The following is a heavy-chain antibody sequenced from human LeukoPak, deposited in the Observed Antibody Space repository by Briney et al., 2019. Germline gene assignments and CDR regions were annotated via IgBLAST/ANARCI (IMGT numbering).Heavy chain of an antibody. J-gene: IGHJ3*01. CDR3: ARDRRGSFYTFDL. CDR1: GASMNGYF. CDR2: VSHTGAT. D-gene: IGHD1-26*01. V-gene: IGHV4-59*01. Sequence: SETLSLTCSVSGASMNGYFWNWVRQTPEKGLEWIGYVSHTGATTSNPTLKSRVSITIGTSKSQISLTMTSVTAADSALYYCARDRRGSFYTFDLWGPGTIVSVS.